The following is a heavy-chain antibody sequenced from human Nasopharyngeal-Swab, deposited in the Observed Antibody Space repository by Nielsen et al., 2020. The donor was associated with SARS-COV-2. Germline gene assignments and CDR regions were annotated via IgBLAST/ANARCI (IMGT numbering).Heavy chain of an antibody. Sequence: SETLSLTCTVSGGSISSGGYYWSWIRQHPGKGLEWIGYIYYSGSTYYNPSLKIRVTISVDTSKNQFSLKLSSVTAADTAVYYCARDRYDSSGYSYYYYGMDVWGQGTTVTVSS. D-gene: IGHD3-22*01. CDR1: GGSISSGGYY. J-gene: IGHJ6*02. V-gene: IGHV4-31*03. CDR2: IYYSGST. CDR3: ARDRYDSSGYSYYYYGMDV.